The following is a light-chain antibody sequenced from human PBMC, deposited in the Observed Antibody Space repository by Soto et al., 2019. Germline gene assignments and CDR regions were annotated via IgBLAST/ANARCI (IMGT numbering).Light chain of an antibody. CDR3: SSYTSSSTRV. CDR1: SSDIGDYNY. Sequence: QSALTQPASVSGSPGQSIAISCTGTSSDIGDYNYVSWYQQHPGKAPKLIIYDVSNRPSGVSDRFSGSKSGNTASLTISGLQAEDEADYYCSSYTSSSTRVFGGGTKVTVL. J-gene: IGLJ3*02. CDR2: DVS. V-gene: IGLV2-14*01.